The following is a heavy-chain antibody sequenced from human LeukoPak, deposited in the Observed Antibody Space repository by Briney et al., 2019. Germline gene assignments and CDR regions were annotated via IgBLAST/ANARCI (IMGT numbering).Heavy chain of an antibody. J-gene: IGHJ4*02. V-gene: IGHV3-21*01. CDR1: GFTFSSYS. CDR2: ISSSSTYI. Sequence: GGSLRLSCAASGFTFSSYSINWVRQAPGKGLEWVSSISSSSTYIYYADSLKGRFTISRDNAKNSLYLQMNSLRTEDTAVYYGATFYSSGWPEFDYWGQGTLVTVSS. CDR3: ATFYSSGWPEFDY. D-gene: IGHD6-19*01.